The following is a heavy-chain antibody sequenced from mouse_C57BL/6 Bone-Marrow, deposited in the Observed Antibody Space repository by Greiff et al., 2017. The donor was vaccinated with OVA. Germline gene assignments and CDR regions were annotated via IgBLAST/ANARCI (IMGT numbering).Heavy chain of an antibody. CDR3: ARYWSH. J-gene: IGHJ3*01. V-gene: IGHV1-76*01. Sequence: QVQLKQSGAELMRPGASVKLSCKASGYTFTDYYINWVKQRPGQGLEWIARIYPGSGNTYYNEKFKGKATLTAEKSSSTAYMQLSSLTSEDSAVYFCARYWSHWGQGTLVTVSA. CDR2: IYPGSGNT. CDR1: GYTFTDYY.